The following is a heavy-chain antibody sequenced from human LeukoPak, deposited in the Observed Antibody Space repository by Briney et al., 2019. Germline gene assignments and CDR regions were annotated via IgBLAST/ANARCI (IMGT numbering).Heavy chain of an antibody. CDR1: GCTFTSYG. CDR2: ISAYNGNT. D-gene: IGHD3-22*01. Sequence: ASVKVSCKASGCTFTSYGISWVRQAPGQGLEWMGWISAYNGNTNYAQKLQGRVTMTTDTSTSTAYMELRSLRSDDTAVYYCARDPDSGGYYGNWFDPWGQGTLVTVSS. J-gene: IGHJ5*02. CDR3: ARDPDSGGYYGNWFDP. V-gene: IGHV1-18*01.